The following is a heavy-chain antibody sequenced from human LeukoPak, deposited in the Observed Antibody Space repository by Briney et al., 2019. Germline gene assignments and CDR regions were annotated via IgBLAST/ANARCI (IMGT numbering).Heavy chain of an antibody. Sequence: SETLSLTFTVSGGSISSYYWSWIRQPPGKGLEWIGYIYYSGSTNYNPSLKSRVTISVDTSKNQFSLKLSSVTAADTAVYYCARGDLHGDSPYDYWGQGALVTVSS. CDR2: IYYSGST. CDR1: GGSISSYY. D-gene: IGHD4-17*01. V-gene: IGHV4-59*01. CDR3: ARGDLHGDSPYDY. J-gene: IGHJ4*02.